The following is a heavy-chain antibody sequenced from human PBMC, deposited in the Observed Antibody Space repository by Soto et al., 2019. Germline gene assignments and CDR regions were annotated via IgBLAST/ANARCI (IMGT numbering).Heavy chain of an antibody. V-gene: IGHV3-30-3*01. CDR1: GFTFSSYA. J-gene: IGHJ6*02. Sequence: GGSLRLSCAASGFTFSSYAMHWVRQAPGKGLEWVAVISYDGSNKYYADSVKGRFTISRDNSKNTLYLQMNSLRAEDTAVYYCARDRAVYRGQLTYYYYGMDVWGQGTTVTVSS. D-gene: IGHD3-16*02. CDR2: ISYDGSNK. CDR3: ARDRAVYRGQLTYYYYGMDV.